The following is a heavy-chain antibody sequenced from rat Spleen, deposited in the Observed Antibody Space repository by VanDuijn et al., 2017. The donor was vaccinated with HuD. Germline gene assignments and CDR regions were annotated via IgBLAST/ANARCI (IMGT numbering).Heavy chain of an antibody. CDR3: ARRYYVDY. CDR2: ITYDGSST. V-gene: IGHV5-29*01. CDR1: GFTLSDYY. J-gene: IGHJ2*01. Sequence: EVQLVESGGGLVQPGRSLKLSCAASGFTLSDYYMAWVRQAPTKGLEWVATITYDGSSTYYRDSVKGRFTVSRDNAKSTLYLQMDSLRSEDTATYYCARRYYVDYWGQGVMVTVSS.